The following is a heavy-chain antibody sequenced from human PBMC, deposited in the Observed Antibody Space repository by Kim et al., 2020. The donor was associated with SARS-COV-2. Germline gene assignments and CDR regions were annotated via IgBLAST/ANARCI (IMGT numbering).Heavy chain of an antibody. CDR3: ARGLVATLSNGDWFDP. CDR1: GYTFTGYY. Sequence: ASVKVSCKASGYTFTGYYMHWVRQAPGQGLEWMGWINPNSGGTNYAQKFQGRVTMTRDTSISTAYMELSRLRSDDTAVYYCARGLVATLSNGDWFDPWGQGTLVTVSS. J-gene: IGHJ5*02. CDR2: INPNSGGT. D-gene: IGHD5-12*01. V-gene: IGHV1-2*02.